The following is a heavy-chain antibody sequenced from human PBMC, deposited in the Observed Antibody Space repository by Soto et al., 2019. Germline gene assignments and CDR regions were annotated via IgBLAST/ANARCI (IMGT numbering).Heavy chain of an antibody. CDR1: GGTFSSYT. CDR2: IIPILGIA. Sequence: QVQLVQSGAEVKKPGSSVKVSCKASGGTFSSYTISWVRQAPGQGVEWMGRIIPILGIANYAQKFQGRVTITADKYTSTAYMELSSLRSEGTAVYYCAGDAGDYDLPAYWGQGTLVTVSS. J-gene: IGHJ4*02. D-gene: IGHD5-12*01. V-gene: IGHV1-69*08. CDR3: AGDAGDYDLPAY.